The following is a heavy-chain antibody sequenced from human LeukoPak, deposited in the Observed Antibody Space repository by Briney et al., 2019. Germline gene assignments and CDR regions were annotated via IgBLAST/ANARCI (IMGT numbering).Heavy chain of an antibody. CDR3: ARVITMVRGVDWFDP. CDR1: GVSVSSYY. V-gene: IGHV4-34*01. CDR2: INHSGST. Sequence: SETLSLTCTVSGVSVSSYYWSWIRQPPGKGLEWIGEINHSGSTNYNPSLKSRVTISVDTSKNQFSLKLSSVTAADTAVYYCARVITMVRGVDWFDPWGQGTLVTVSS. D-gene: IGHD3-10*01. J-gene: IGHJ5*02.